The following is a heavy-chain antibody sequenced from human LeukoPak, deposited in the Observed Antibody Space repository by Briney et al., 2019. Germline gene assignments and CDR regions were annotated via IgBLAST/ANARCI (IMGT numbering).Heavy chain of an antibody. CDR1: GGSISSYY. V-gene: IGHV4-59*01. CDR3: ARVGDYGEYDY. J-gene: IGHJ4*02. CDR2: IYYSGST. Sequence: PSETLSLTCTVSGGSISSYYWSWVRQPPGKGLEWIGYIYYSGSTNYNPSLKSRVTISVDTSKNQFSLKLSSVTAADTAVYYCARVGDYGEYDYWGQGTLVTVSS. D-gene: IGHD4-17*01.